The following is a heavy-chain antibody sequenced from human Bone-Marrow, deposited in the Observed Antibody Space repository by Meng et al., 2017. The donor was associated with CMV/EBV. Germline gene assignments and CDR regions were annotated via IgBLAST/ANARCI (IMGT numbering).Heavy chain of an antibody. D-gene: IGHD3-9*01. CDR3: ARDWRRSNAGYSDY. J-gene: IGHJ4*02. CDR2: ISAYNGNT. CDR1: GYTFTSYG. Sequence: ASVKVSCKASGYTFTSYGISWVRQAPGQGLEWMGWISAYNGNTNYAQKLQGRVTMTTDTSTSTAYMELRSLRSDDTAVYYWARDWRRSNAGYSDYWGQGTLVTVSS. V-gene: IGHV1-18*01.